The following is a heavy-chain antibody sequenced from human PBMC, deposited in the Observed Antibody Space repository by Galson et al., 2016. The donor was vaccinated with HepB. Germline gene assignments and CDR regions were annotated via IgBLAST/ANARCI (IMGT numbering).Heavy chain of an antibody. J-gene: IGHJ4*02. CDR1: GFSLSTGGVG. D-gene: IGHD3-16*01. CDR3: AHQNLIIAMPGRSAARYFDY. V-gene: IGHV2-5*02. CDR2: IYWDDDK. Sequence: PALVKPTQTLTLTCTFSGFSLSTGGVGVGWIRQPPGKALEWLALIYWDDDKRYSPSLKSRLTITKDTSKNQVVLTMTNVDPVDTATYSCAHQNLIIAMPGRSAARYFDYWGQGALVTVSS.